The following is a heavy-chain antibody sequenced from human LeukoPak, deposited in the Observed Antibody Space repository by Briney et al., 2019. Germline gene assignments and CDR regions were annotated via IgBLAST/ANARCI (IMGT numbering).Heavy chain of an antibody. CDR3: ARAERWLNAFDT. CDR2: IYSGGST. D-gene: IGHD5-24*01. CDR1: GFTVSSND. V-gene: IGHV3-66*01. Sequence: QPGGSLRLSCAASGFTVSSNDMSWVRQAPGKGLEWVSVIYSGGSTYYADSVKGRFTISRDNSKNTLCLQMNSLRAEDTAVYYCARAERWLNAFDTWGQGTMVTVSS. J-gene: IGHJ3*02.